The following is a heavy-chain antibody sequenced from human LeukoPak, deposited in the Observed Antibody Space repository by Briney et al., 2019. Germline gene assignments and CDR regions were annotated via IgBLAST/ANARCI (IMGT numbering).Heavy chain of an antibody. V-gene: IGHV4-31*03. Sequence: SETLSLTCTVSGGSISSGGYYWSWIRQHPGKGLEWIGYIYYSGSPYYNPSLKSRLTISVDTSKNQFSLQLTSVTAADTAVYYCARAYSYYYHSSGFYAPKYFQHWGQGTLVTVSS. CDR2: IYYSGSP. CDR1: GGSISSGGYY. CDR3: ARAYSYYYHSSGFYAPKYFQH. J-gene: IGHJ1*01. D-gene: IGHD3-22*01.